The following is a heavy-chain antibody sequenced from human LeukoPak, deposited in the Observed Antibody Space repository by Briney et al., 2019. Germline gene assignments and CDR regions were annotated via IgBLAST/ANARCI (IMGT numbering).Heavy chain of an antibody. Sequence: PSETLSLTCTVSGGSISSSSYYWGWIRQPPGTGLEWIGSIYYSGSTYYNPSLKSRVTISVDTSKNQFSLKLSSVTAADTAVYYCARLDYGDSIDYWGQGTLVTVSS. D-gene: IGHD4-17*01. CDR2: IYYSGST. CDR3: ARLDYGDSIDY. CDR1: GGSISSSSYY. V-gene: IGHV4-39*01. J-gene: IGHJ4*02.